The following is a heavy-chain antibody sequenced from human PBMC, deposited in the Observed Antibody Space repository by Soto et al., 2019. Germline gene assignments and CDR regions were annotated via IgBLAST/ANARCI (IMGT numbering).Heavy chain of an antibody. CDR3: ARGSYRSGWYN. D-gene: IGHD6-19*01. CDR2: IYYSGST. V-gene: IGHV4-59*01. CDR1: GGSISSYY. J-gene: IGHJ4*02. Sequence: SETLSLTCTVSGGSISSYYWSWIRQPPGKGLEWIGYIYYSGSTNYNPSLKSRVTISVDTSKNQFSLKLSSVTAADTAVYYCARGSYRSGWYNWGQGTLVTVSS.